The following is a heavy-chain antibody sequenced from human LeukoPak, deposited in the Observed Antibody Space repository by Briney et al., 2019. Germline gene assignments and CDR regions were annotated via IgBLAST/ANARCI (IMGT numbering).Heavy chain of an antibody. CDR2: IYYSGST. J-gene: IGHJ4*02. D-gene: IGHD6-6*01. V-gene: IGHV4-39*01. CDR1: GGSISSSSYY. Sequence: PSETLSLTCTVSGGSISSSSYYWGWIRQPPGKGLEWIGSIYYSGSTYYNPSLKSRVTISVDTSKNQFSLKLSSVTAADTAVYYCASGDSSSSFFDYWGQGTLVTVSS. CDR3: ASGDSSSSFFDY.